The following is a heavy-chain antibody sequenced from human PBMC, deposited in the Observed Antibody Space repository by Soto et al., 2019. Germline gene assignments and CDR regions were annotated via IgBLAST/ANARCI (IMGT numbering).Heavy chain of an antibody. Sequence: GGSLRLSCAASGFTFSSYGMHWVRQAPGKGLEWVAVIWYDGSNKYYADSVKGRFTISRDNSKNTLYLQMNSLRAEDTAVYYCARDSGVTVTTVDWYFDLWGRGTLVTVSS. CDR2: IWYDGSNK. V-gene: IGHV3-33*01. CDR1: GFTFSSYG. CDR3: ARDSGVTVTTVDWYFDL. D-gene: IGHD4-17*01. J-gene: IGHJ2*01.